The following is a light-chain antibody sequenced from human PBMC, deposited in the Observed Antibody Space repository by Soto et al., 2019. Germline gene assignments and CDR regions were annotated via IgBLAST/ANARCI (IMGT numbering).Light chain of an antibody. V-gene: IGKV3-20*01. CDR2: DAS. J-gene: IGKJ4*01. Sequence: VLTQSPVTLASSTVAIATLSWRASHSVSSNLAWYQQKPGQAPRLLIYDASSRATGIPDRFSGGGSGTDFTLTISRLEPEDFAVYYCQQFSSYPLNFGGGTTVDNK. CDR1: HSVSSN. CDR3: QQFSSYPLN.